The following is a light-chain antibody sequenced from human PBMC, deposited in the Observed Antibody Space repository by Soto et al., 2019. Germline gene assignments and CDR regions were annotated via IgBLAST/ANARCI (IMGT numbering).Light chain of an antibody. V-gene: IGKV3-20*01. CDR1: QSVSSSY. CDR3: QQDGSSPPT. CDR2: GAS. Sequence: EIVLTQSPGTLSLSPGERATLSCRASQSVSSSYVAWYQLKPGQAPRLFIYGASSRATGIPDRFSGSGSGTDFTLSISRLEPEDFAVDYCQQDGSSPPTFGGGTKVEIK. J-gene: IGKJ4*01.